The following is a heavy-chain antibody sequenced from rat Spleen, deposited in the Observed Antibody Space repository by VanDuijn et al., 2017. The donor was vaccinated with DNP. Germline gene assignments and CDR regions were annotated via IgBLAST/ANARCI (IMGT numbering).Heavy chain of an antibody. CDR2: IWNFGGT. CDR1: GFSLTDYN. V-gene: IGHV2-41*01. D-gene: IGHD4-3*01. J-gene: IGHJ4*01. Sequence: QVQLKETGPDLVQPSQTLSLTCTVAGFSLTDYNVHWIRQPPGKGLEWMGVIWNFGGTRYHSTLKSRLTITKDTSKNQVFLKLNSLQTEDTATYYCARDLIIRDTTSAMDAWGQGTSVTVSS. CDR3: ARDLIIRDTTSAMDA.